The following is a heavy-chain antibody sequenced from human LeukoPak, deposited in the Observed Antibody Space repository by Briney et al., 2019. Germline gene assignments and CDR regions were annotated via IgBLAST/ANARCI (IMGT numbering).Heavy chain of an antibody. Sequence: KPSETLSLTCTVSGGSISSSSYYWGWIRQPPGKGLEWIGSIYYSGSTYYNPSLKSRVTISVDTSKNQFSLKLSSVTAADTAVYYCARVLRVGYLWFGSHNMYGMDVWGQGTTVTVSS. CDR2: IYYSGST. V-gene: IGHV4-39*01. CDR3: ARVLRVGYLWFGSHNMYGMDV. J-gene: IGHJ6*02. D-gene: IGHD3-10*01. CDR1: GGSISSSSYY.